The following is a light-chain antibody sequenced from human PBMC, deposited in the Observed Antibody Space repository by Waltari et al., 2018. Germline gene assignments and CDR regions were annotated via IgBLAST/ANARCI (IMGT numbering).Light chain of an antibody. CDR1: SRDVGNYNR. CDR3: SSYTTNTRI. CDR2: DVH. Sequence: QSALTQPPSVSGSPGQSVTISCTGTSRDVGNYNRVSWYQQSPGTAPKLIIDDVHNRPSGVSNRFSGSKSGNTASLTISGLQAEDEADYYCSSYTTNTRIFGGGTKVTVL. V-gene: IGLV2-18*02. J-gene: IGLJ2*01.